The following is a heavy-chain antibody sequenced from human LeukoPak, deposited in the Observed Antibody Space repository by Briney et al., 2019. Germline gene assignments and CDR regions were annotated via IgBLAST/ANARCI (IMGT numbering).Heavy chain of an antibody. CDR2: INHSGST. CDR1: GGSFSGYY. Sequence: PSETLSLTCAVYGGSFSGYYWSWIRQPPGKGPEWIGEINHSGSTNYNPSLKSRVTISVDTSKNQFSLKLSSVTAADTAVYYCARGRGSSWHYFDYWGQGTLVTVSS. D-gene: IGHD6-13*01. CDR3: ARGRGSSWHYFDY. J-gene: IGHJ4*02. V-gene: IGHV4-34*01.